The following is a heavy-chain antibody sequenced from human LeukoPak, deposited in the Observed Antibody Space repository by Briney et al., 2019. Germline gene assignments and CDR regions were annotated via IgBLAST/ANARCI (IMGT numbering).Heavy chain of an antibody. D-gene: IGHD3-22*01. CDR2: IRYDGSNR. J-gene: IGHJ4*02. Sequence: GGSLRLSCAASGFTFSSYGMHWVRQAPGKGLGWVAFIRYDGSNRYYADSVKGRFTISRDNSKNTLYLQMNSLRAEDTAVYYCAKDWLLREHYFDYWGQGTLVTVSS. CDR3: AKDWLLREHYFDY. V-gene: IGHV3-30*02. CDR1: GFTFSSYG.